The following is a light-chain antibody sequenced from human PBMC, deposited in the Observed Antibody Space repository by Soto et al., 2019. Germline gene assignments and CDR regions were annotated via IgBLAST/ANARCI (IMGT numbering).Light chain of an antibody. CDR3: QQYNSYSRT. CDR2: DAS. J-gene: IGKJ2*01. V-gene: IGKV1-5*01. Sequence: DIQMTRSPSTLSASVGDRVTITCRASQSISSWLAWYQQKPGKAPKLLIYDASSLESGVPSRFSGSGSGTEFTLTISSLQPDDFATYYCQQYNSYSRTFGQGTKLEIK. CDR1: QSISSW.